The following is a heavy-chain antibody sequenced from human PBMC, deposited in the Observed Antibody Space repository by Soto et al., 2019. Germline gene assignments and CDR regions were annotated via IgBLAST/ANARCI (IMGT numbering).Heavy chain of an antibody. D-gene: IGHD3-3*01. V-gene: IGHV1-8*02. CDR1: GYTFTSYG. CDR3: AHDFWSLYGMDV. CDR2: MNPNSGNT. Sequence: GASVKVSCKASGYTFTSYGINWVRQATGQGLEWMGWMNPNSGNTGYAQKFQGRVTMTRNTSISTAYMELSSLRSEDTAVYYCAHDFWSLYGMDVWGQGTTVTVSS. J-gene: IGHJ6*02.